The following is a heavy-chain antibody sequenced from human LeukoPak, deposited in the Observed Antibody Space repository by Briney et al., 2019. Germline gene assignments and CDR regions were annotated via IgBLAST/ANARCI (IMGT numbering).Heavy chain of an antibody. V-gene: IGHV3-48*03. D-gene: IGHD3-22*01. Sequence: GGSLRLSCAASGFSFSSYEMNWVRQAPGKGLEWVSFISSTGYNVYYADSVKGRFTISRDNPKNSLYLQMNSLRAEDTAVYYCAITMIVVAHDYWGQGTLVTVSS. CDR3: AITMIVVAHDY. J-gene: IGHJ4*02. CDR1: GFSFSSYE. CDR2: ISSTGYNV.